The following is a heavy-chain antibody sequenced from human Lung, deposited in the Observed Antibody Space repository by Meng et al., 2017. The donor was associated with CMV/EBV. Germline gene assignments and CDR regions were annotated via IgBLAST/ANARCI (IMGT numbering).Heavy chain of an antibody. CDR3: ARGKQDAWELLAY. Sequence: HMQECAPGLWKPSGTLSPTCGVSGVSISSNIRWTWVRQPPGKGLEWIGDIDDSGSTNYNPSLNSRISISLDKSKNHFSLKVNSVTAADTAVYYCARGKQDAWELLAYWGQGALVTVSS. CDR2: IDDSGST. CDR1: GVSISSNIR. D-gene: IGHD1-26*01. V-gene: IGHV4-4*02. J-gene: IGHJ4*02.